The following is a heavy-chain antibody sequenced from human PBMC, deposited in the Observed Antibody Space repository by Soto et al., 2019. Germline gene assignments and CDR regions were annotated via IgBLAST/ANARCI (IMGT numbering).Heavy chain of an antibody. CDR1: GYTFSNYG. CDR2: INLYSDGT. D-gene: IGHD2-2*01. J-gene: IGHJ5*02. Sequence: QVQLVQSGGEVKRPGASVKVSCKTSGYTFSNYGITWVRQAPGQPLGWMGWINLYSDGTNDAQKFEGRVSMTTDTSTTTAYMELRSLRSHDTAVYYCARVVPGAEAWFGPRGQGALVTVSS. V-gene: IGHV1-18*01. CDR3: ARVVPGAEAWFGP.